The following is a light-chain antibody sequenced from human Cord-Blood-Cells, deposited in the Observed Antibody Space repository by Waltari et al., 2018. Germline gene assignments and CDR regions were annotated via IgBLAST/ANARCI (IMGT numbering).Light chain of an antibody. V-gene: IGLV2-23*01. CDR3: CSYAGSWV. CDR2: EGS. CDR1: SSAVGSYNL. Sequence: QSALTQPASVSGSPGQSITISCTGTSSAVGSYNLVSWYQQQPGKAPKLMIYEGSKRPSGVSNRFSGSKSGNTASLTISGLQAEDEADYYCCSYAGSWVFGGGTKLTVL. J-gene: IGLJ3*02.